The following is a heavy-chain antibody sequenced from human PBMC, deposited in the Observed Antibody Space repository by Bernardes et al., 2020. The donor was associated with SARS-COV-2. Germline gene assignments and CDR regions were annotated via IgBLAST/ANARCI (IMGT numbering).Heavy chain of an antibody. CDR1: GFTFSIYW. CDR2: IKQDGSEK. CDR3: ARDRYSTSSAESSYYDYYMDV. V-gene: IGHV3-7*04. D-gene: IGHD6-6*01. J-gene: IGHJ6*03. Sequence: GSLRLSCGASGFTFSIYWMSWVRQAPGKGLEWVANIKQDGSEKNYGDSVKGRFTISRDNTKNSLYLQMNSLGTEDTAVYYCARDRYSTSSAESSYYDYYMDVWGKGTTVTVSS.